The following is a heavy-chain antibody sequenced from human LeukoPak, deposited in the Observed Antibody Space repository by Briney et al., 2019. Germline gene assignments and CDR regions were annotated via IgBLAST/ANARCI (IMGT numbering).Heavy chain of an antibody. Sequence: GGSLRLSCAASGFTLSSYSMVWVRQAPGKGLEYVSGITSNGGTTYYGNSVKGRFTISRDNSKDTLYLQMGSLRTEDMAVYYCARGIRWASDYWGQGTPVTVAS. CDR1: GFTLSSYS. V-gene: IGHV3-64*01. CDR3: ARGIRWASDY. J-gene: IGHJ4*02. D-gene: IGHD4-23*01. CDR2: ITSNGGTT.